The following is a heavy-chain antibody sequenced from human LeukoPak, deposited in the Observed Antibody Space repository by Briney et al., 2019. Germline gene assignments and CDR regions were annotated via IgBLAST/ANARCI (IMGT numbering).Heavy chain of an antibody. CDR1: GFTFSSYE. V-gene: IGHV3-48*03. Sequence: GGSLRLSCAASGFTFSSYEMNWVRQAPGKGLEWVSYISSSGSYIYYADSVKGRFTISRDNAKNSLYLQMNSLRAEDTAVYYCARDQWRGGYWGQGTLVTVSS. CDR2: ISSSGSYI. CDR3: ARDQWRGGY. J-gene: IGHJ4*02. D-gene: IGHD2-8*01.